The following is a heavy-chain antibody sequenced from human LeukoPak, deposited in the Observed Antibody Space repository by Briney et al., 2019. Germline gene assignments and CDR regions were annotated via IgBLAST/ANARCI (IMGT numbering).Heavy chain of an antibody. V-gene: IGHV1-2*02. J-gene: IGHJ5*02. CDR1: GYTFTGYY. CDR3: ARVPSTPATLSPTPDNWFDP. D-gene: IGHD1-26*01. Sequence: ASVKVSCKASGYTFTGYYMHWVRQAPGQGLEWMGWINPNSGGTAYAQNFQGRVTMTRDTSISTAYMELSRLRSDDTAVYYCARVPSTPATLSPTPDNWFDPWGQGTLVTVSS. CDR2: INPNSGGT.